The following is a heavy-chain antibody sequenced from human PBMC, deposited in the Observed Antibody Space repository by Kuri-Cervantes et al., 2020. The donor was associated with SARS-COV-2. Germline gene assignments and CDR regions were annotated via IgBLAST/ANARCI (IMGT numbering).Heavy chain of an antibody. J-gene: IGHJ4*02. D-gene: IGHD3-22*01. V-gene: IGHV4-61*01. CDR3: ASAQGPYYYDSSGYYRFDY. Sequence: ESLKISCTVSGGSVSSGSYYWSWIRQPPGKGLEWIGYIYYSGSTNYNPSLKSRVTISVDTSKNQFSLKLSSVTAADTAVYYCASAQGPYYYDSSGYYRFDYWGQGTLVTVSS. CDR1: GGSVSSGSYY. CDR2: IYYSGST.